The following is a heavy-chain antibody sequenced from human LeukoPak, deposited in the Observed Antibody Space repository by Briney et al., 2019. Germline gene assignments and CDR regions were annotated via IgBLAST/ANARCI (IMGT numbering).Heavy chain of an antibody. V-gene: IGHV4-38-2*01. Sequence: SETLSLTRAVSGYSISSGYYWGWIRQPPGKGLEWIGSIYHSGSTYYNPSLKSRVTISVDTSKNQFSLKLSSVTAADTAVYYCAGTIFGVVINWFDYWGQGTLVTVSS. D-gene: IGHD3-3*01. CDR1: GYSISSGYY. CDR3: AGTIFGVVINWFDY. J-gene: IGHJ4*02. CDR2: IYHSGST.